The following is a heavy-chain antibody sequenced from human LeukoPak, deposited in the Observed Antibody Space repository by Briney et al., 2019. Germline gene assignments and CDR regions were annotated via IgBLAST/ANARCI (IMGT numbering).Heavy chain of an antibody. D-gene: IGHD6-19*01. J-gene: IGHJ4*02. CDR1: GVTFSSYE. Sequence: PGGSLRLSCAASGVTFSSYEMNWVRQAPGKGLEWVSYISSSDNAVHYADSVKGRFTISRDNTKNSLYLQMSSLRAEDTAVYYCARVPGSSGWNYYFDYWGQGTLVTVSS. V-gene: IGHV3-48*03. CDR2: ISSSDNAV. CDR3: ARVPGSSGWNYYFDY.